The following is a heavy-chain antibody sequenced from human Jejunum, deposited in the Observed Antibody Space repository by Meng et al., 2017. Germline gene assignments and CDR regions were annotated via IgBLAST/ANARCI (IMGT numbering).Heavy chain of an antibody. CDR3: ARDWSMAYYFDH. Sequence: ASVKVSCKASGYSFTNYYMHWVRQAPGQGLEWMGIIDPTGVNTKYALKFQDRVTMTTDTSTSTVFMELSSLTFEDAAIYYCARDWSMAYYFDHWGQGTLVTVSS. D-gene: IGHD2/OR15-2a*01. CDR1: GYSFTNYY. J-gene: IGHJ4*02. V-gene: IGHV1-46*01. CDR2: IDPTGVNT.